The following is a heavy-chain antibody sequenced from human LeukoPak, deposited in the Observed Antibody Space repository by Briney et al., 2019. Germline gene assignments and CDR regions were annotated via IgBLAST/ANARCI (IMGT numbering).Heavy chain of an antibody. CDR2: VHYRGVP. Sequence: PSETLSLTCSVSGDSITSGTYYWGWIRQAPGKGLQWIGSVHYRGVPYYNPSLKSRLTMSIDAPTNRLSLRLSSVTATDTAVYYCARSHHHYHYMDVWGKGTTVTVSS. V-gene: IGHV4-39*01. CDR3: ARSHHHYHYMDV. CDR1: GDSITSGTYY. J-gene: IGHJ6*03. D-gene: IGHD1-14*01.